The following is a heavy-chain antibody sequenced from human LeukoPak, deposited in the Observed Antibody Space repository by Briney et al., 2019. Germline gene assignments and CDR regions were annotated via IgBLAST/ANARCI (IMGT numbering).Heavy chain of an antibody. CDR3: VRDPSGNYFYFDY. D-gene: IGHD1-26*01. Sequence: GGSLRLSCSASGFTFSSFAMFWVRQAPGKGLEYVSGISSDGGRTNYADSVKARFTISRDNSKVTLYLQMTSLRPEDTAIYYCVRDPSGNYFYFDYWGQGTLVTVSS. CDR2: ISSDGGRT. CDR1: GFTFSSFA. V-gene: IGHV3-64D*09. J-gene: IGHJ4*02.